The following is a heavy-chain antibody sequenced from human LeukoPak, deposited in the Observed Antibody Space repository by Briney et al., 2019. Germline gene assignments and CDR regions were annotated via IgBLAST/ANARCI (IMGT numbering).Heavy chain of an antibody. D-gene: IGHD6-19*01. CDR1: GFTFSSSA. V-gene: IGHV3-23*01. J-gene: IGHJ6*03. CDR2: TGVSGS. CDR3: AKDVVRYSSGWYEEDYYYYMDV. Sequence: GRSLRLSCAASGFTFSSSAMTWVRQVLGKGLEWVSTTGVSGSYYADSVKGRFTISRDNSKNTLYLQMNSLRAEDTAVYYCAKDVVRYSSGWYEEDYYYYMDVWGKGTTVTVSS.